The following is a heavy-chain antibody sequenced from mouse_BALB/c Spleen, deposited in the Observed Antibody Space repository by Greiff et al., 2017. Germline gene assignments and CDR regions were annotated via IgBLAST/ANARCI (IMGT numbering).Heavy chain of an antibody. CDR3: ARAFNYGKRGYFDY. J-gene: IGHJ2*01. D-gene: IGHD2-1*01. Sequence: VQLQQSGAELVKPGASVKLSCTASGFNINDSYMPWVKQRPEQGLEWIGRIDPANGNTKYDPKFQGKDTITADTSSNTAYLQLSSLTSEDTAVYYCARAFNYGKRGYFDYWGQGTTLTVSA. CDR2: IDPANGNT. CDR1: GFNINDSY. V-gene: IGHV14-3*02.